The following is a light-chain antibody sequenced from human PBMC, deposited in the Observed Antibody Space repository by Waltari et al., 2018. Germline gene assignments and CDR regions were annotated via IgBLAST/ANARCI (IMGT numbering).Light chain of an antibody. CDR3: QQYYSTPWT. CDR1: SVLYRSNNTDY. Sequence: SVLYRSNNTDYVLWYQQKPGQPPKLLIYWASTRESGVPDRFSGSGSGTDFTLTIDSLQAEDVAVYYCQQYYSTPWTFGQGTKVEIK. CDR2: WAS. V-gene: IGKV4-1*01. J-gene: IGKJ1*01.